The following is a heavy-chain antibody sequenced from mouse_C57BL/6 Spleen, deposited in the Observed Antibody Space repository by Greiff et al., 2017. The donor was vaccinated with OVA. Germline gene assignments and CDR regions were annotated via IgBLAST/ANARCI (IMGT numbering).Heavy chain of an antibody. V-gene: IGHV5-17*01. CDR3: ASGDVYFDV. CDR2: ISSGSSTI. Sequence: VQLKQSGGGLVKPGGSLKLSCAASGFTFSDYGMHWVRQAPEKGLEWVAYISSGSSTIYYADTVKGRFTISRDNAKNTLFLQMTSLRSEDTAMYYCASGDVYFDVWGTGTTVTVSS. D-gene: IGHD3-3*01. J-gene: IGHJ1*03. CDR1: GFTFSDYG.